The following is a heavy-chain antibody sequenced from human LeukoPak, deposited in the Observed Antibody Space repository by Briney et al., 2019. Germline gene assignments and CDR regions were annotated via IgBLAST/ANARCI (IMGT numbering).Heavy chain of an antibody. D-gene: IGHD6-19*01. V-gene: IGHV3-23*01. CDR1: GFTFSSYA. Sequence: GRSLRLSCAASGFTFSSYAMSWVRQAPGKGLEWVSAISGSGGNTYYADSVKGRFTISRDNSKNTLYLQMDSLRAEDTAVYYCATQEGYDSGWYYFDYWGQGTLVTVSS. CDR2: ISGSGGNT. J-gene: IGHJ4*02. CDR3: ATQEGYDSGWYYFDY.